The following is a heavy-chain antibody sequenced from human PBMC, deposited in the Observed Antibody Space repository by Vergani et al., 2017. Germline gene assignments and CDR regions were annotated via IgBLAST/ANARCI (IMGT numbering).Heavy chain of an antibody. CDR3: ARAGGYDYRVSSYGEAQIAY. Sequence: EVQLVESGGGLVKPGGSLRLSCAASGFTFSSYSMNWVRQAPGKGLEWVSSISSSSSYIYYADSVKGRFTISRDNAKNSLYLQMNSLRAEDTALYYCARAGGYDYRVSSYGEAQIAYWGQGTLVTVSS. J-gene: IGHJ4*02. CDR2: ISSSSSYI. D-gene: IGHD5-12*01. CDR1: GFTFSSYS. V-gene: IGHV3-21*01.